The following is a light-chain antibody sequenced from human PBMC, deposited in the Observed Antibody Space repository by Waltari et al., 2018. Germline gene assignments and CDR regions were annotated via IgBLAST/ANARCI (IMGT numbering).Light chain of an antibody. CDR2: DNV. CDR3: GTWDSSLSDVV. CDR1: NSNIGNKD. Sequence: QSVLTQPPSVSAAPGQKVTISCSGSNSNIGNKDVSWYQQFPGTAPNLLIYDNVTRPSGIPDRFAGSKAGTSATLGITGLQTGDEADYYCGTWDSSLSDVVFGGGTKLTVL. V-gene: IGLV1-51*01. J-gene: IGLJ2*01.